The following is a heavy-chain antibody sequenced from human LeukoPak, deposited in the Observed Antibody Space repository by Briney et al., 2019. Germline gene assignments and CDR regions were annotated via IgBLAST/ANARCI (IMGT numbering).Heavy chain of an antibody. Sequence: GGSLRLSCAASGFTFSSYEMNWVRQAPGKALEWVSYISSSGSTIYYADSAKGRFAISRDNAKNSLYLQMNSLRAENTAVYYCARGGTTVTNGDLDYYYYGMDVWGQGTTVTVSS. CDR2: ISSSGSTI. J-gene: IGHJ6*02. D-gene: IGHD4-17*01. CDR1: GFTFSSYE. CDR3: ARGGTTVTNGDLDYYYYGMDV. V-gene: IGHV3-48*03.